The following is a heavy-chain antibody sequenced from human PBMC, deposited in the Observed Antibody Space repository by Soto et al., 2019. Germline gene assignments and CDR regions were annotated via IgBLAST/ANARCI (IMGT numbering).Heavy chain of an antibody. CDR1: GFAVSSKY. CDR2: IYGGGTT. V-gene: IGHV3-53*01. D-gene: IGHD6-19*01. Sequence: EVQLVESGGGLIQPGGSLRLSCAASGFAVSSKYMTWVRQAPGKGLEWVSVIYGGGTTYYADSVKGRFTISRDTSKNTLYPQMNSLIAENTAVYYCVQTTGWPGFDFWGQGTLVTVSS. CDR3: VQTTGWPGFDF. J-gene: IGHJ4*02.